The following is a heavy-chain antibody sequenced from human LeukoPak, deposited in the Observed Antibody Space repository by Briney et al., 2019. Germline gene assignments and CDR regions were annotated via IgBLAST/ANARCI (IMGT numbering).Heavy chain of an antibody. CDR2: VNHSGST. CDR3: ARGRIAARVYYYYMDV. V-gene: IGHV4-34*01. J-gene: IGHJ6*03. D-gene: IGHD6-6*01. CDR1: GGSFSGYY. Sequence: SETLSLSCAVYGGSFSGYYWSWIRQPPGKGLEWIGEVNHSGSTNYNPSLKSRVTISVDTSKNQFSLKLSSVTAADTAVYYCARGRIAARVYYYYMDVWGKGTTVTVSS.